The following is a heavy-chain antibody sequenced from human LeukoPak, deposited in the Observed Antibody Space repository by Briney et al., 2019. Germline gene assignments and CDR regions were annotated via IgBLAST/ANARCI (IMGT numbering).Heavy chain of an antibody. CDR2: INAGNGNT. CDR1: GYTFTSYA. Sequence: ASVKVSCKASGYTFTSYAMHWVRQAPGQSPEWMGWINAGNGNTKYSQKFQGRVTITRDTSASTAYMELSSLRSEDTAVYYCARDKQLSNPYYFDYWGQGTLVTVSS. CDR3: ARDKQLSNPYYFDY. J-gene: IGHJ4*02. D-gene: IGHD6-6*01. V-gene: IGHV1-3*01.